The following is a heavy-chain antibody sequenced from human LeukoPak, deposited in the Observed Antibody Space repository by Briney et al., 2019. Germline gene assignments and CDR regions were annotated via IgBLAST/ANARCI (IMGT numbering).Heavy chain of an antibody. CDR3: ARARTNYYYVSSGYYRDAFDI. CDR2: ISSSGSTI. D-gene: IGHD3-22*01. V-gene: IGHV3-48*03. J-gene: IGHJ3*02. CDR1: GFTFSSYE. Sequence: GGSLRLSCAASGFTFSSYEMNWVRQAPGRGLEWVSYISSSGSTIYYADSVKGRFTISRANAQNSMYLQMSSLRAEDTAVYYCARARTNYYYVSSGYYRDAFDIWGQGTMVTVSS.